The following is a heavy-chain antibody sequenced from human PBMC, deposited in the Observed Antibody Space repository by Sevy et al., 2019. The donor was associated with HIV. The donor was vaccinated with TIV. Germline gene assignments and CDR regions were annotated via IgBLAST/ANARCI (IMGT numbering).Heavy chain of an antibody. Sequence: GGSLRLSCAASGFTFSGSAMHWVRQASGKGLEWVGRIRSKANSYATAYAASVKGRFTISRDDSKNTAYLQMNSLKTEDTAVYYCTRKKDIVVVPAAMQYYYYYYMDVWGKGTTVTVSS. J-gene: IGHJ6*03. CDR1: GFTFSGSA. V-gene: IGHV3-73*01. CDR3: TRKKDIVVVPAAMQYYYYYYMDV. CDR2: IRSKANSYAT. D-gene: IGHD2-2*01.